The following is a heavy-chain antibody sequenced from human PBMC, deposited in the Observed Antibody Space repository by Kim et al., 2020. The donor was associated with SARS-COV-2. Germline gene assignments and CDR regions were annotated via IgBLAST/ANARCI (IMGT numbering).Heavy chain of an antibody. J-gene: IGHJ4*02. V-gene: IGHV3-21*01. Sequence: YADSAKGRFTTSRDNAKNSLYLQMNSLRAEDTAVYYCARDTFMVRGDLDYWGQGTLVTVSS. CDR3: ARDTFMVRGDLDY. D-gene: IGHD3-10*01.